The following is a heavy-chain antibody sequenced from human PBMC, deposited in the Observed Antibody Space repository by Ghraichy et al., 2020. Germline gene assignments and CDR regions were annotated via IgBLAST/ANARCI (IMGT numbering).Heavy chain of an antibody. Sequence: GGSLRLSCAASGFTFSSYWMNWVRQAPGKGLEWVANIKQDGSEKYYVDSVKGRFTISRDNAKNSLYLQMNSLRAEDTAVYYCARDFRSGWSSWGFDYWGQGTLVTVSS. CDR3: ARDFRSGWSSWGFDY. D-gene: IGHD6-19*01. CDR1: GFTFSSYW. J-gene: IGHJ4*02. V-gene: IGHV3-7*04. CDR2: IKQDGSEK.